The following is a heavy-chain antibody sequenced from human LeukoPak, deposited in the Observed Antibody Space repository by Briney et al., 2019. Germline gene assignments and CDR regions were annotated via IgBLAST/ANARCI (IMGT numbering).Heavy chain of an antibody. V-gene: IGHV1-18*01. J-gene: IGHJ6*03. CDR1: GGTFSSYG. CDR3: ARDYYDSSGYIQSGYYYMDV. CDR2: ISGYNGNT. D-gene: IGHD3-22*01. Sequence: GSSVKVSCKASGGTFSSYGISWVRQAPGQGLEWMGWISGYNGNTNYAQKLQGRVTMTTDTSTSTAYMELSSLRSEDTAVYYCARDYYDSSGYIQSGYYYMDVWGKGTTVTISS.